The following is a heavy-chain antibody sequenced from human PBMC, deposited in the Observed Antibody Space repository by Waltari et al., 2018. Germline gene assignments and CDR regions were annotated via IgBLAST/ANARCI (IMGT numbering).Heavy chain of an antibody. V-gene: IGHV3-23*01. CDR2: TSDSSGST. CDR1: GFIFSRFA. Sequence: EVQLLESGGGLVQRGGSLRLSCAVSGFIFSRFAMSWVRHTPGKGLEGVAGTSDSSGSTYYADSVQGRFTISRDNAKKRVFLQMNSLRAEDTATYYCTKMRRNLPRDIIDNWGQGTQVIIAS. D-gene: IGHD3-10*01. J-gene: IGHJ4*02. CDR3: TKMRRNLPRDIIDN.